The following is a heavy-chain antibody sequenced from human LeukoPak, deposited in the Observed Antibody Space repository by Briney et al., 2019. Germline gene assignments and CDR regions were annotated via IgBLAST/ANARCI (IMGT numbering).Heavy chain of an antibody. J-gene: IGHJ4*02. CDR2: ISSSGSTI. Sequence: GGSLRLSCAVSGFTFRSYEMNWVRQAPGKGLEWISYISSSGSTIFYADSVKGRFTISRDNAKNSLYLQMNSLRAEDTAVYYCAREQVATIGIDYWGQGTLVTVSS. D-gene: IGHD5-12*01. CDR3: AREQVATIGIDY. V-gene: IGHV3-48*03. CDR1: GFTFRSYE.